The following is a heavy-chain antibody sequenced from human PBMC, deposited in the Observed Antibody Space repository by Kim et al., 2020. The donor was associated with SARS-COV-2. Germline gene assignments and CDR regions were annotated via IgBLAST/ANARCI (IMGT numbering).Heavy chain of an antibody. Sequence: GGSLRLSCTASGFTFGDYAMSWFRQAPGKGLEWVGFIRSKAYGGTTVYAASVKGRFTISRDDSKSIAYLQMNSLKTEDTAVYYCTVGDSSGWYYGMDVWGQGTTVTVSS. CDR1: GFTFGDYA. CDR3: TVGDSSGWYYGMDV. J-gene: IGHJ6*02. CDR2: IRSKAYGGTT. D-gene: IGHD6-19*01. V-gene: IGHV3-49*03.